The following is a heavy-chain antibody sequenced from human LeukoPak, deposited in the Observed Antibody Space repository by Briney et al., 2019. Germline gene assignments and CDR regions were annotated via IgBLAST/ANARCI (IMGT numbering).Heavy chain of an antibody. CDR3: ARHKREYRSSSGLDY. D-gene: IGHD6-6*01. V-gene: IGHV5-51*01. J-gene: IGHJ4*02. CDR2: IYPVDSDT. Sequence: GESLKISCMGSGYRFTSYWIGWVRQLPGKGLEWMGIIYPVDSDTRYSPSFQGQVTISADKSLSTAYLQWSSLKASDTATYHFARHKREYRSSSGLDYWGQGTLVTVSS. CDR1: GYRFTSYW.